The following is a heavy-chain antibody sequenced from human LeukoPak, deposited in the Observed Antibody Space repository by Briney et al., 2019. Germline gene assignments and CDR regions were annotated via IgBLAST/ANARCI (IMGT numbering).Heavy chain of an antibody. V-gene: IGHV1-46*01. J-gene: IGHJ5*02. Sequence: ASVKVSCKASGYTFTSYGISWVRQAPGQGLEWMGIINPSGGSTSYAQKFQGRVTMTRDTSTSTVYMELSSLRSEDTAVYYCARDSDVEMATFYWFDPWGQGTLVTVSS. D-gene: IGHD5-24*01. CDR1: GYTFTSYG. CDR2: INPSGGST. CDR3: ARDSDVEMATFYWFDP.